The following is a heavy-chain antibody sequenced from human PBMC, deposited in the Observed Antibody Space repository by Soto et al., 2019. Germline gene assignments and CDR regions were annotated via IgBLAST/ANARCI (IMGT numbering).Heavy chain of an antibody. CDR3: TTDGFGSSSWKRYYYGMDV. CDR1: GFTYSNAW. CDR2: IKSKTDGGTT. D-gene: IGHD6-13*01. Sequence: PGGSLRLSCAASGFTYSNAWMSWVRQAPGKGLEWVGRIKSKTDGGTTDYAAPVKGRFTISRDDSKNTLYLQMNSLKTEDTAVYYCTTDGFGSSSWKRYYYGMDVWGQGTTVTVSS. J-gene: IGHJ6*02. V-gene: IGHV3-15*01.